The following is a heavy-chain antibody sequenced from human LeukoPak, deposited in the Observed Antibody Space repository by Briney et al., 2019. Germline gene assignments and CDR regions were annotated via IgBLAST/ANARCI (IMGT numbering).Heavy chain of an antibody. J-gene: IGHJ5*02. Sequence: GGSLRLSCAASGFTFSSYWIHSVRQAPGKGLVWVSRINSDGSSTSYADSVKGRFTISRDNAKNTLYLQMNSLRAEDTAVYYCARVVIAVAGRARGTVPASYNWFDPWGQGTLVTVSS. V-gene: IGHV3-74*01. CDR2: INSDGSST. D-gene: IGHD6-19*01. CDR3: ARVVIAVAGRARGTVPASYNWFDP. CDR1: GFTFSSYW.